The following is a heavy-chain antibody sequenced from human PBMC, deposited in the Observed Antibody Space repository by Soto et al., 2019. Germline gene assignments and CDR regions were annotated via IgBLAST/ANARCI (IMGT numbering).Heavy chain of an antibody. D-gene: IGHD6-19*01. CDR2: IWYDGSNK. CDR1: GFTFSSYG. Sequence: GGSLRLSCAASGFTFSSYGMHWVRQAPGRGLEWVAVIWYDGSNKYYADSVKGRFTISRDNSKNTLYLQMNSLRAEDTAVYYCARGHSSGWYHPVGGMDVWGQGTTVTVFS. V-gene: IGHV3-33*01. CDR3: ARGHSSGWYHPVGGMDV. J-gene: IGHJ6*02.